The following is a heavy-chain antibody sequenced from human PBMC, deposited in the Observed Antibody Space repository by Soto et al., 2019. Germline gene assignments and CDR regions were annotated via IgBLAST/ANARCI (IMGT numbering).Heavy chain of an antibody. D-gene: IGHD3-22*01. CDR3: AKARGFTPPYYFDH. CDR1: RFTFSDFA. Sequence: DVQLLESGGGLVQPGGSLTLSCAASRFTFSDFAMSWVRQAPGKGLEWVSAIGGGGADTYYADSVKGRFTISRDNSANTLYLQMNSLRAEDTAVYYCAKARGFTPPYYFDHWGPGILVTVSS. J-gene: IGHJ4*02. CDR2: IGGGGADT. V-gene: IGHV3-23*01.